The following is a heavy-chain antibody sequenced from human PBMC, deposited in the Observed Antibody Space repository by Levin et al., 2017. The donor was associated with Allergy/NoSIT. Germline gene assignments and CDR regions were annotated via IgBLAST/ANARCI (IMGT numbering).Heavy chain of an antibody. V-gene: IGHV4-34*01. D-gene: IGHD6-19*01. CDR1: GGSLSGYY. CDR3: AKGGAVAGTSRFGDY. J-gene: IGHJ4*02. Sequence: SETLSLTCAVYGGSLSGYYWNWIRQPPGKGLEWIGEINHSGSTNYNPSLKSRVTMSVDTSKNLFSLKLSSVTAADTAVYYCAKGGAVAGTSRFGDYWGQGTLVTVSS. CDR2: INHSGST.